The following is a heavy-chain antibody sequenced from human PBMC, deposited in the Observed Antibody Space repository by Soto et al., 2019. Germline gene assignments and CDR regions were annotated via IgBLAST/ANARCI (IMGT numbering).Heavy chain of an antibody. D-gene: IGHD3-16*01. V-gene: IGHV1-18*01. CDR1: GYTFTSYG. CDR2: INGYTGNT. J-gene: IGHJ6*02. CDR3: GRSWVTGKGGIDV. Sequence: QVQLVQSGAEVKKPGASVKVSCKASGYTFTSYGLSWVRQAPGQGLEWMGWINGYTGNTNYAQKFQGRVTMTTDTSTNTAYLDLWTLISDDAAVYYCGRSWVTGKGGIDVWGQGTTGTVSS.